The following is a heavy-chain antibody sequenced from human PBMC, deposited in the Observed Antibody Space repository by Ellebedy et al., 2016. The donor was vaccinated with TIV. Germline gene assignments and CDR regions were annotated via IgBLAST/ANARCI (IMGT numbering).Heavy chain of an antibody. CDR3: TKDGSGTMNF. J-gene: IGHJ4*02. V-gene: IGHV3-7*01. D-gene: IGHD1-1*01. CDR1: GFTFGTSW. Sequence: PGGSLRLSCAVSGFTFGTSWMSWVRQAPGQGLEWVANMNGDGNERYYVDSVEGRFTISRDNTRNSLYLQMNSLRADDTAVYYCTKDGSGTMNFWGQGTLVTVSS. CDR2: MNGDGNER.